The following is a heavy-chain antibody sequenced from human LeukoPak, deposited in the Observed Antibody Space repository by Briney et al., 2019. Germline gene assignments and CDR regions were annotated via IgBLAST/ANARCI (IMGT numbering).Heavy chain of an antibody. V-gene: IGHV4-59*01. CDR2: IYHSGST. Sequence: SEPLSLTCTLSGGSISTYYWSWLRQPPGKGLEWIGYIYHSGSTNYNPSLKSRVTISVDTSKNQFSLKLSSVTAADTAVYYCARGGGYASPIGYWGQGALVTVSS. CDR3: ARGGGYASPIGY. CDR1: GGSISTYY. J-gene: IGHJ4*02. D-gene: IGHD5-12*01.